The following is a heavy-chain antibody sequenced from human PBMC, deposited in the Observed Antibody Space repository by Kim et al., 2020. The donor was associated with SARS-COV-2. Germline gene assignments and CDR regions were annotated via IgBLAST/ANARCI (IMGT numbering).Heavy chain of an antibody. CDR3: ANDFVYMVDY. CDR1: GYSLSTSG. CDR2: IRGSNGQT. V-gene: IGHV1-18*01. J-gene: IGHJ4*02. Sequence: ASVKVSCKASGYSLSTSGISWVRQAPGQGLEWMGWIRGSNGQTNYAQKFQVRLTMTTDISTSTPYMELRCLSSDYTAIYYCANDFVYMVDYLGPGSLFTV. D-gene: IGHD3-16*01.